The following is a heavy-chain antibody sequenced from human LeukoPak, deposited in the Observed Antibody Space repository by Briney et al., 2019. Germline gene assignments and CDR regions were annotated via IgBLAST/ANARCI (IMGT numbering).Heavy chain of an antibody. CDR1: GGSFSGYH. Sequence: PSETLSLTCAVYGGSFSGYHWSWIRQPPGKGLEWIGEINHSGSTNYNPSLKSRVTISVDTSKNQFSLKLSSVAAADTAVYYCARSRPTGSWHGAFVDYWGQGTLVTVSS. V-gene: IGHV4-34*01. J-gene: IGHJ4*02. D-gene: IGHD6-13*01. CDR2: INHSGST. CDR3: ARSRPTGSWHGAFVDY.